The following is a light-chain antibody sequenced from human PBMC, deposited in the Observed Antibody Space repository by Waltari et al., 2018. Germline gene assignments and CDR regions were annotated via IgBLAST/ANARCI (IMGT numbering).Light chain of an antibody. CDR1: QSLLHHAGKTY. Sequence: DMVMTQTPLSLSVIPGHPASIHCKSSQSLLHHAGKTYSYWDLQRPGPSQQLLIYKVSRRFSGVPDRFSGSGSGTDFTLKISRVEAEDVGVYYCMQALQTPWAFGPGTKVDIK. J-gene: IGKJ3*01. CDR3: MQALQTPWA. CDR2: KVS. V-gene: IGKV2-29*02.